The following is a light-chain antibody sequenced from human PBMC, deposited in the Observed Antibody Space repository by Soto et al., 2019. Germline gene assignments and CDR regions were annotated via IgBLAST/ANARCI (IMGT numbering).Light chain of an antibody. V-gene: IGLV1-51*01. Sequence: QSVLTQPPSMSAAPGQKVTLSPSGSSSNNGNNYVSWYQQLPGTAPKLLIYDNNKRPSGIPDRFSGSKSGTSATLGITGLQTGDEADYYCGTWDSSLSAYVFGTGTKVTVL. CDR1: SSNNGNNY. CDR2: DNN. CDR3: GTWDSSLSAYV. J-gene: IGLJ1*01.